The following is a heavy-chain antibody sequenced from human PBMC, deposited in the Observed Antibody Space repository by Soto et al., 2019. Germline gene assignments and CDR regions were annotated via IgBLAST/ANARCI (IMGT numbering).Heavy chain of an antibody. CDR1: GFDFNSYS. D-gene: IGHD1-26*01. Sequence: EVQLVESGGGLVQPGGSLRLSCVASGFDFNSYSMNWVRQAPGKGLEWISYINSGSTSVFYADSVKGRFTISRDNAKNSLYLQMNSLRAEDTAVYYCTSSASPDAYWGQGTLFTVSS. CDR3: TSSASPDAY. V-gene: IGHV3-48*01. CDR2: INSGSTSV. J-gene: IGHJ4*02.